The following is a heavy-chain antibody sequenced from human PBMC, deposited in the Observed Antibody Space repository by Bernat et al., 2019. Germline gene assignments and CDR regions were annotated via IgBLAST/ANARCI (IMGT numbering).Heavy chain of an antibody. CDR2: ISYSGST. J-gene: IGHJ4*02. D-gene: IGHD6-13*01. CDR1: GDSISSYY. V-gene: IGHV4-59*01. Sequence: QLQLQESGPGLVKPSETLSLTCTVSGDSISSYYWTWIRQPPGMGLEWIGYISYSGSTNYNPSLKSRVTISVDTSKSQFSLKLNSVTAADTAVYYCARGGSWFDYWGQGTLVTVSS. CDR3: ARGGSWFDY.